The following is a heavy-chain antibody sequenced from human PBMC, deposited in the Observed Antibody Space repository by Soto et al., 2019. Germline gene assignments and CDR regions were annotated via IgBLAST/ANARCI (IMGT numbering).Heavy chain of an antibody. D-gene: IGHD6-19*01. CDR2: IWYDGSNK. CDR3: ARDVLIVSVAGTVGIDY. Sequence: PGGSLRLSCAASGFTFSSYGMHWVRQAPGKGLEWVAVIWYDGSNKYFADSVKGRFTISRDNSKNTLYLQMSSLRAEDTAVYYCARDVLIVSVAGTVGIDYWGQGTLVTVSS. CDR1: GFTFSSYG. V-gene: IGHV3-33*01. J-gene: IGHJ4*02.